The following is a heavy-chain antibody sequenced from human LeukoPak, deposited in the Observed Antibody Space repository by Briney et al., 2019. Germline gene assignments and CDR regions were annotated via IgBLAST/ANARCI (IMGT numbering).Heavy chain of an antibody. D-gene: IGHD3-22*01. CDR2: LLYDGSRM. J-gene: IGHJ4*02. CDR1: GFTFSTYG. V-gene: IGHV3-30*03. Sequence: PGGSLRLSCAASGFTFSTYGMHWVRQAPGKGLERVAGLLYDGSRMDYAESVKGRFTISRDNAQNTLYLQMNSLRVEDTAVYYCARGDNYYDSSVEFSGSYYFDYWGQGTLVTVSS. CDR3: ARGDNYYDSSVEFSGSYYFDY.